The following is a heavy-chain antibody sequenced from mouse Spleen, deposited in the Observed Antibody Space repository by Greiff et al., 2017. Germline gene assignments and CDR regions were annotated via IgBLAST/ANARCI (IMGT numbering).Heavy chain of an antibody. V-gene: IGHV1-69*01. Sequence: VQLQQSGAELVMPGASVKLSCKASGYTFTSYWMHWVKQRPGQGLEWIGEIDPSDSYTNYNQKFKGKATLTVDKSSSTAYMQLSSLTSEDSAVYYCARFRYGNYDWFAYWGQGTLVTVSA. CDR2: IDPSDSYT. D-gene: IGHD2-1*01. J-gene: IGHJ3*01. CDR3: ARFRYGNYDWFAY. CDR1: GYTFTSYW.